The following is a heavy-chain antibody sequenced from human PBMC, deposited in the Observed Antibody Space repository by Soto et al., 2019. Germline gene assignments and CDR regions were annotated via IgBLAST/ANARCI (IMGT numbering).Heavy chain of an antibody. CDR2: IIPVFGTA. V-gene: IGHV1-69*12. D-gene: IGHD4-17*01. CDR1: GGSLSNYG. Sequence: QVQLVQSGAEVKKPGSSVKVSCKASGGSLSNYGISWVRQAPGQGLEWMGGIIPVFGTANYAQKFQGRVTITADESTNIVYMAVTSLRSEDTAVYYCARGDATKIVVTTYYAMDVWGQGTMVTVSS. J-gene: IGHJ6*02. CDR3: ARGDATKIVVTTYYAMDV.